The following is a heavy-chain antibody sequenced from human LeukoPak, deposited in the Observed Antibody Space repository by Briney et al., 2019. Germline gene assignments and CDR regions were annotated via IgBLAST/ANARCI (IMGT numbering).Heavy chain of an antibody. V-gene: IGHV4-31*03. CDR1: GGSISSGGYY. D-gene: IGHD2-15*01. Sequence: SQTLSLTCNVSGGSISSGGYYWSWIRQHPGKGLEWIGYIYYSGSTYYNPSLKSRVTISVDTSKNQFSLKLSSVTAADTAVYYCARGFALLNYYYYYGMDVWGQGTTVTVSS. CDR2: IYYSGST. CDR3: ARGFALLNYYYYYGMDV. J-gene: IGHJ6*02.